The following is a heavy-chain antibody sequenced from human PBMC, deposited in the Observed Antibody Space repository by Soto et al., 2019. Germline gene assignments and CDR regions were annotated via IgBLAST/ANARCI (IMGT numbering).Heavy chain of an antibody. D-gene: IGHD6-13*01. V-gene: IGHV3-74*01. J-gene: IGHJ4*02. Sequence: EVQLVESGGGLVQPGGSLRLSCAVSGFTFSSYWMHWVRQAPGKGLVWVSRINSDGSSTSYADSVKGRFTISRDNAKNTLYLQMNSLRAEDTAVYYCALIAAAGLFDYWGQGTLVTVSS. CDR3: ALIAAAGLFDY. CDR2: INSDGSST. CDR1: GFTFSSYW.